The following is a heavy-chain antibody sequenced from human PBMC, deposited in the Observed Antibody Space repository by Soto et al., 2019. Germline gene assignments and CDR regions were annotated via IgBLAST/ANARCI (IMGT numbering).Heavy chain of an antibody. CDR3: ARDLNTGYIDY. Sequence: QVQMVESGGGEVQPGTALRLSCVATGFTFGRSGMHWFRQAPGGALDWVAIIWLDGSKKYYADSVTSRLTVSRDNSNNTLYLQMDSLRGDYTAVYYGARDLNTGYIDYWGQGTLVTVSS. V-gene: IGHV3-33*01. CDR2: IWLDGSKK. D-gene: IGHD5-12*01. CDR1: GFTFGRSG. J-gene: IGHJ4*02.